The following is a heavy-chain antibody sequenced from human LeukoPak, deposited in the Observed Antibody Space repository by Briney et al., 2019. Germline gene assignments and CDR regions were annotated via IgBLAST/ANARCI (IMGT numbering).Heavy chain of an antibody. CDR2: ISSSGGST. V-gene: IGHV3-64*01. CDR1: GFTFSSYF. J-gene: IGHJ4*02. Sequence: GVSLRLSCAASGFTFSSYFMHWVRQAPGKGLEYVSAISSSGGSTYYANSVKGRFTISRDNSKNTLYLQMGSLRAEDMAVYYCARTYCSSTSCLVDYWGQGTLVTVSS. CDR3: ARTYCSSTSCLVDY. D-gene: IGHD2-2*01.